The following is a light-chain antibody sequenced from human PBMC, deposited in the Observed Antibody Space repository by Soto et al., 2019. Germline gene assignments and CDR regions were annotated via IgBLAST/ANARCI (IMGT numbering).Light chain of an antibody. CDR2: AAS. Sequence: DIQMTQSPSSLSASVGDRVTITCRASQSIRTYLNWNQQKPGRAPKVLIYAASSLQSGVPSRFSGSGSGTDFTLTISSLQPEDFATYYCQQGYSTPYTFGQGTKLEIK. V-gene: IGKV1-39*01. CDR1: QSIRTY. J-gene: IGKJ2*01. CDR3: QQGYSTPYT.